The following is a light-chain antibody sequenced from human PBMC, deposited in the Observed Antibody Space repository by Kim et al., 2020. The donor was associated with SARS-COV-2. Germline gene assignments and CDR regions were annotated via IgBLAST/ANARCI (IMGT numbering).Light chain of an antibody. CDR1: KLGDKY. CDR2: QYS. CDR3: QAWASSIVL. Sequence: SYELTQPPSVSVSPGQTASITCSGDKLGDKYACWYQQKPGQSPVLVIYQYSKRPSGIPERFSGSNSGNTATLTISGSQAMAEADYYCQAWASSIVLFGGG. V-gene: IGLV3-1*01. J-gene: IGLJ2*01.